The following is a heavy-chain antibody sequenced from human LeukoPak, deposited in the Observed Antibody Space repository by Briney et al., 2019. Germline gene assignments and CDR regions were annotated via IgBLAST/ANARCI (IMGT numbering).Heavy chain of an antibody. CDR2: IYYSGST. J-gene: IGHJ4*02. Sequence: SETLSLTCTVSGGSISSSSYYWGWIRQPPGKGLEWIGTIYYSGSTYQNSSLKSRVTTSKDTSKNQFSLKLSFVTAADTAVYFCARGWQLSDYFDYWGQGTLVTVSS. CDR1: GGSISSSSYY. CDR3: ARGWQLSDYFDY. D-gene: IGHD4-23*01. V-gene: IGHV4-39*01.